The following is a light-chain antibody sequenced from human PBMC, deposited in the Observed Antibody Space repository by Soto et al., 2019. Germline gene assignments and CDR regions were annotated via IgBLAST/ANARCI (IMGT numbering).Light chain of an antibody. CDR1: QTIIRY. CDR3: QQSYTTSFT. J-gene: IGKJ2*01. V-gene: IGKV1-39*01. Sequence: DIQLTQSPSSLSASVGDRVTITCRASQTIIRYLNWFQQKPGKAPNLLIYTTSNLQSGIPSRFSGSGSGTDFTLTISSLQPEDFATYYCQQSYTTSFTFGPGTKL. CDR2: TTS.